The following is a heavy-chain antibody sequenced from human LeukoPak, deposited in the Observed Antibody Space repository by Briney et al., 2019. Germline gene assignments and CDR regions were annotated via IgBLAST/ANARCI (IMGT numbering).Heavy chain of an antibody. D-gene: IGHD2-15*01. J-gene: IGHJ6*03. CDR2: IYYSGST. Sequence: SETLSLTCAVYGGSFSGYYWSWIRQPPGEGLEWIGYIYYSGSTGYNPSLKSRVTISVDTSKNHFSLNLSSVTAADTALYYCARFAATPPYYQYYYMDVWGKGTTVTISS. CDR3: ARFAATPPYYQYYYMDV. CDR1: GGSFSGYY. V-gene: IGHV4-59*01.